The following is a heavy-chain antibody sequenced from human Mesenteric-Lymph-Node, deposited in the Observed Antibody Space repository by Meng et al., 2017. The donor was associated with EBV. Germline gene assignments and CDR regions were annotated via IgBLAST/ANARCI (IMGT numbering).Heavy chain of an antibody. V-gene: IGHV3-33*01. CDR2: IWSDGRDK. J-gene: IGHJ4*02. Sequence: QWQLVEAGGGVFQPGRSLRLSCAASGFSFRSYGMHWARQAPGKGLEWVAIIWSDGRDKYYTDSVKGRFTISRDNSKNTLYLQMNSLRAEDTAVYYCARDSEGYFDFWGQGTLVTVSS. CDR1: GFSFRSYG. CDR3: ARDSEGYFDF.